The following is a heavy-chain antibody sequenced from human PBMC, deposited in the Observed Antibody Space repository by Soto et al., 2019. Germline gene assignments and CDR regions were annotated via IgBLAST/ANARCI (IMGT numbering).Heavy chain of an antibody. D-gene: IGHD3-3*01. Sequence: GGSLRLSCAAYEFTFSRYAMYWVRQAPGKGLEWVSAISGAGDKTFYADPVKGRYTISRDNSENTLFLQMNSLRAEDTAIYYCVKATSAAPFGYCGMDVWCQGTTVTVS. J-gene: IGHJ6*02. CDR3: VKATSAAPFGYCGMDV. CDR1: EFTFSRYA. CDR2: ISGAGDKT. V-gene: IGHV3-23*01.